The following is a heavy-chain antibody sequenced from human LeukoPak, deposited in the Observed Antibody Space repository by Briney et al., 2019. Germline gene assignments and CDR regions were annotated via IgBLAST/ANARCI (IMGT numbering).Heavy chain of an antibody. CDR3: ARVYYDILTGYYMDV. D-gene: IGHD3-9*01. J-gene: IGHJ6*03. CDR2: IYYSGST. V-gene: IGHV4-59*01. CDR1: GGSISSYY. Sequence: SETLSLTCTVSGGSISSYYWSWIRQPPGKGLEWIGYIYYSGSTNYNPSLKSRVTISVDTSKNQFSLKLSSVTAADTAVYYCARVYYDILTGYYMDVWGKGTTVTVSS.